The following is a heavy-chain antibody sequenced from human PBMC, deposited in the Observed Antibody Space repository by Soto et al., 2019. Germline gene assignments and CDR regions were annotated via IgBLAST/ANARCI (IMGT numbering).Heavy chain of an antibody. V-gene: IGHV4-4*02. J-gene: IGHJ6*02. Sequence: QVQLQESGPGLVKPSGTLSLTCAVSGGSISSSNWWSWVRQPPGKGLEWIGEIYHSGSTNYNPSLKSRVTIPVDKSKNQFSLKLSSVTAADTAVYYCARKPGWLRAGTHGMDVWGQGTTVTVSS. CDR3: ARKPGWLRAGTHGMDV. CDR1: GGSISSSNW. CDR2: IYHSGST. D-gene: IGHD5-12*01.